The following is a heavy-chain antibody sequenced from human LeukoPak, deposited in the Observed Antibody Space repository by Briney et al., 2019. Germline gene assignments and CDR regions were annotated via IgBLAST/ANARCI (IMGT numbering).Heavy chain of an antibody. CDR1: GGSFSGYY. CDR3: GSSCYSL. D-gene: IGHD3-22*01. V-gene: IGHV4-34*01. J-gene: IGHJ4*02. Sequence: PSETLSLTCAVYGGSFSGYYWSWVRQPPGKGLEWIGEINHSGSTNYNPSLKSRVTISVDTSKNQFSLKLSSVTAADTAVYYCGSSCYSLWGQGTLVTVSS. CDR2: INHSGST.